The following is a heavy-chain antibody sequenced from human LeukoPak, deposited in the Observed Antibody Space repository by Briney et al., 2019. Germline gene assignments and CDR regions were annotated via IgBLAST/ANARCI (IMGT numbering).Heavy chain of an antibody. V-gene: IGHV3-15*01. D-gene: IGHD3-9*01. CDR1: GFTFSNAW. Sequence: GGSLRLSCAASGFTFSNAWMSWVRQAPGKGLEWVCRIKSKTDGGTTDYAAPVKGRFTISRDDSKNTLYLQMNSLKTEDTAVYYCTARYFDWLFQDYWGQGTLVTVSS. CDR3: TARYFDWLFQDY. CDR2: IKSKTDGGTT. J-gene: IGHJ4*02.